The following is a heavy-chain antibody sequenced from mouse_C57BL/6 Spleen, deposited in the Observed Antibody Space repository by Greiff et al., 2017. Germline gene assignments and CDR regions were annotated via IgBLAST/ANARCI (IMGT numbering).Heavy chain of an antibody. J-gene: IGHJ2*01. V-gene: IGHV1-15*01. CDR1: GYTFTDYE. CDR2: IDPETGGT. Sequence: VKLQESGAELVRPGASVTLSCKASGYTFTDYEMHWVKQTPVHGLEWIGAIDPETGGTAYNQKFKGKAILTADKSSSTAYMELRSLTSEVSAVYYCTKVYYDYDGYSFDYWGQGTTLTVSS. D-gene: IGHD2-4*01. CDR3: TKVYYDYDGYSFDY.